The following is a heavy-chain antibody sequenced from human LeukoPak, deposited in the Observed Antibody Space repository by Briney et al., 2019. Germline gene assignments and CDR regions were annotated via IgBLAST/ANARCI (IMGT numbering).Heavy chain of an antibody. Sequence: PGGSLLLSCAVSGIPLINYGMSGVRQAPGKGLEGVAGISDRGGRTNYAHSVQGPFPLSRDNPKNTLYLQMNRLSAEDTAVYFCAKRGVVIRVILVGFHKEAYYFDSWGQGALVTVSS. CDR3: AKRGVVIRVILVGFHKEAYYFDS. D-gene: IGHD3-22*01. V-gene: IGHV3-23*01. J-gene: IGHJ4*02. CDR2: ISDRGGRT. CDR1: GIPLINYG.